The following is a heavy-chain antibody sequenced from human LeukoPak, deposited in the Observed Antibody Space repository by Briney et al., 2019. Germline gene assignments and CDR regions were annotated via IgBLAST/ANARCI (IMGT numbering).Heavy chain of an antibody. Sequence: ASVKVSCKASGYAFTDYCIQWVRQAPGQGLEWMAWMNPDSGGTNNAERFQGRVTMTRDTSISTAYMELSSLTSDDSAVFFCARVKVATKNYYYYYGMDVWGQGTTVTVSS. D-gene: IGHD2-15*01. CDR3: ARVKVATKNYYYYYGMDV. V-gene: IGHV1-2*02. CDR1: GYAFTDYC. CDR2: MNPDSGGT. J-gene: IGHJ6*02.